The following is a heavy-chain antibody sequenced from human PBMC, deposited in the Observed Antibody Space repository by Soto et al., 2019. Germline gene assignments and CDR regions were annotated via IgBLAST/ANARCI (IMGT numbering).Heavy chain of an antibody. V-gene: IGHV3-15*07. CDR1: GFTFSNAW. CDR2: IKSKTDGGTT. Sequence: GGSLRLSCAASGFTFSNAWMNWVRQAPGKGLEWVGRIKSKTDGGTTGYAAPVKGRFTISRDDSKNTLYLQMNSLKTEDTAVYYCTTTSVCYTRCEGWAYYYYGMDVWGQGTTVTVSS. CDR3: TTTSVCYTRCEGWAYYYYGMDV. D-gene: IGHD2-8*01. J-gene: IGHJ6*02.